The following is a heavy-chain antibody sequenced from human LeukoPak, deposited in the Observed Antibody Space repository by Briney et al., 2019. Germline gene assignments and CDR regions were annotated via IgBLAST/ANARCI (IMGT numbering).Heavy chain of an antibody. Sequence: ASVKVSCKASGYTFTSYGISWVRQAPGQGLEWMGWISAYNGNTNYAQKLQGRVTMTTDTSTSTAYTELRSLRSDDTAVYYCARDLTTVATITYYWGQGTLVTVSS. CDR2: ISAYNGNT. CDR3: ARDLTTVATITYY. J-gene: IGHJ4*02. CDR1: GYTFTSYG. V-gene: IGHV1-18*04. D-gene: IGHD5-12*01.